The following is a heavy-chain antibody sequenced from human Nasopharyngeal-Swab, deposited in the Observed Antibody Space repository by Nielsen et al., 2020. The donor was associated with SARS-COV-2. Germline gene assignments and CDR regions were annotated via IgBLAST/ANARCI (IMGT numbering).Heavy chain of an antibody. CDR3: ASERSSRLGEGTFDY. V-gene: IGHV3-21*01. CDR1: GFTFSSYS. D-gene: IGHD3-16*01. J-gene: IGHJ4*02. CDR2: ISSSSSYI. Sequence: GESLKISCAASGFTFSSYSMNWVRQAPGKGLEWVSSISSSSSYIYYADSVKGRFIISRDNAKNSLYLQMNSLRAEDTAVYYCASERSSRLGEGTFDYWGQGTLVTVSS.